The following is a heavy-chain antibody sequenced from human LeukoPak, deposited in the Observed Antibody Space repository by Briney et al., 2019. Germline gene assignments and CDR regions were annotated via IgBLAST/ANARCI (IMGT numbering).Heavy chain of an antibody. V-gene: IGHV1-24*01. D-gene: IGHD2-2*01. CDR1: GYTLTELS. CDR3: ATDPRTSCSSTSCSDY. Sequence: ASVKVSCKVSGYTLTELSMHWVRQAPGKGLEWLGGFDPEDGETIYAQKFQGRVTMTEDTSTDTAYMELSSLRSEVTAVYYCATDPRTSCSSTSCSDYWGQGTLVTVSS. J-gene: IGHJ4*02. CDR2: FDPEDGET.